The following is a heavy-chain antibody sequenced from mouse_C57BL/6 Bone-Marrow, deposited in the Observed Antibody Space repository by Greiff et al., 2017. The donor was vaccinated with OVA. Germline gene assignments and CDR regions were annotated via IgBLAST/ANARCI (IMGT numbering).Heavy chain of an antibody. CDR1: GYAFSSSW. J-gene: IGHJ1*03. V-gene: IGHV1-82*01. D-gene: IGHD1-1*01. CDR3: AKGDYYGSRGGYFDV. Sequence: VQLQQSGPELVKPGASVKISCKASGYAFSSSWMNWVKQRPGKGLEWIGRSYPGDGDTNYNGKFKGKATLTADKSSSTAYMQLSSLTSEDSAVYFCAKGDYYGSRGGYFDVWGTGTTVTVSS. CDR2: SYPGDGDT.